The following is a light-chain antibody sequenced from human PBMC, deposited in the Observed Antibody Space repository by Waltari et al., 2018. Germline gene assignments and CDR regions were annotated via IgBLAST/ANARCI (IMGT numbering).Light chain of an antibody. Sequence: QSVLTQPPSASGTPGQRVTISCSGSASNIGGNLVNWYQQLPGKAPKLLIYRSDQRPSGAPDRFSASKTGTSASLAISGRQSEDEADYFCASWDDSLNGHWVFGGGTKVTVL. CDR3: ASWDDSLNGHWV. CDR2: RSD. CDR1: ASNIGGNL. J-gene: IGLJ3*02. V-gene: IGLV1-44*01.